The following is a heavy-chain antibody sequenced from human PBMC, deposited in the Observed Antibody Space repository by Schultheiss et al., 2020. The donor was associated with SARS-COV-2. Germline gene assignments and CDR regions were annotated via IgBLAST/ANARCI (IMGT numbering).Heavy chain of an antibody. J-gene: IGHJ6*02. CDR1: GFTFSSYA. Sequence: GGSLRLSCAASGFTFSSYAMHWVRQAPGKGLEWVAVISYDGSNKYYADSVKGRFTISRDNSKNTLYLQMNSLKTEDTAVYYCTTEPGIAAAGTHHDYYYYGMDVWGQGTTVTVSS. D-gene: IGHD6-13*01. V-gene: IGHV3-30-3*01. CDR3: TTEPGIAAAGTHHDYYYYGMDV. CDR2: ISYDGSNK.